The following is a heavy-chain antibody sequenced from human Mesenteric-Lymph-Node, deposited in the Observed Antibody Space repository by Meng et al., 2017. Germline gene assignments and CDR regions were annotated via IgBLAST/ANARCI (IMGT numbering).Heavy chain of an antibody. CDR2: ISGSGGST. Sequence: GGSLRLSCAASGFTFSSYAMSWVRQAPGKGLEWVSAISGSGGSTYYADSVKGRFTISRDNSKNMLYLQMSSLRAEDTAVYYCAKAPYTYGAWALDVWGQGTMVTVSS. D-gene: IGHD3-16*01. J-gene: IGHJ3*01. CDR1: GFTFSSYA. CDR3: AKAPYTYGAWALDV. V-gene: IGHV3-23*01.